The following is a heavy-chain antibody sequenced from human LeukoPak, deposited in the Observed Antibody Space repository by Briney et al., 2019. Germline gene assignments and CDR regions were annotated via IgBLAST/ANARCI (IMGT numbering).Heavy chain of an antibody. CDR1: GYTFTNYG. J-gene: IGHJ4*02. CDR3: ARGGREYKYGRELDH. V-gene: IGHV1-18*01. CDR2: ISDYNRNT. Sequence: ASVKVSFKASGYTFTNYGINWARLPPGQGLEWMGWISDYNRNTYYAQNIPGRGTMPTDTLPCKAYMVLRGLRSDGPGVYCCARGGREYKYGRELDHWGQGTLVTVSS. D-gene: IGHD5-18*01.